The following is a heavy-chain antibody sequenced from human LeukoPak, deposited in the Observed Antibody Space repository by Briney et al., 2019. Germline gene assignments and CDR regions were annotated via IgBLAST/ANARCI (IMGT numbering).Heavy chain of an antibody. CDR1: GGTFSSYA. CDR3: ATLLISVGATQIDY. D-gene: IGHD1-26*01. J-gene: IGHJ4*02. Sequence: GASVKVSCKASGGTFSSYAISWVRQAPGQGLEWMGRIIPILGIANYAQKFQGRVTITADKSTSTAYMELSSLRSEDTAVYYCATLLISVGATQIDYWGQGTLVTVSS. CDR2: IIPILGIA. V-gene: IGHV1-69*04.